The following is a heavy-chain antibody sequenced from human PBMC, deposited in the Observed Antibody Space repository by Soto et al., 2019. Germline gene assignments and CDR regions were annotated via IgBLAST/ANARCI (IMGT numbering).Heavy chain of an antibody. CDR2: IYHSGSP. CDR1: GGSINSGGYY. CDR3: ASAPTSGYSNFDS. Sequence: QVQLQESGPGLVKPSQTLSLTCTVSGGSINSGGYYWSWIRQHPEKGLEWIGYIYHSGSPYYNPSLKRRVAISVDTSKNQFSLKLNSVTAADTAVYYCASAPTSGYSNFDSWGQGTLVTVSS. V-gene: IGHV4-31*03. J-gene: IGHJ4*02. D-gene: IGHD3-22*01.